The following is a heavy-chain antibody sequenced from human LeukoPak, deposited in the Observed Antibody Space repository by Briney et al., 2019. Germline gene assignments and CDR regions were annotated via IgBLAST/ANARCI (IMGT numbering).Heavy chain of an antibody. J-gene: IGHJ5*02. Sequence: GGSLRLSCAASGFTFSTYSMDWVRQAPGKGLEWVSYISSSSGTIYYADSVKGRFTISRDNARNSLYLHMNSLRAEDTAVYYCAREDCSGGGCYPSGGWFDPWGQGTLVTVSS. CDR1: GFTFSTYS. D-gene: IGHD2-15*01. CDR3: AREDCSGGGCYPSGGWFDP. V-gene: IGHV3-48*01. CDR2: ISSSSGTI.